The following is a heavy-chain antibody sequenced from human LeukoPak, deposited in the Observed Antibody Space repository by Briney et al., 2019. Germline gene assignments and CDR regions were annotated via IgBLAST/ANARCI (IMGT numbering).Heavy chain of an antibody. Sequence: PSETLSLTCAVYGGSFSDYYWSWIRQPPGKGLEWIGEINHSGSTNYNPSLKSRVTISVDTSKNQFSLKLSSVTAADTAVYYCARGPATVTTTPSTHSVYYGMDVWGQGTTVTVSS. CDR1: GGSFSDYY. CDR3: ARGPATVTTTPSTHSVYYGMDV. D-gene: IGHD4-17*01. V-gene: IGHV4-34*01. CDR2: INHSGST. J-gene: IGHJ6*02.